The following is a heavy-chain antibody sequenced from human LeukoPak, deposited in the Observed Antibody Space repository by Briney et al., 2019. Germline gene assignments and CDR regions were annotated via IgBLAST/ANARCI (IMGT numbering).Heavy chain of an antibody. V-gene: IGHV4-59*08. J-gene: IGHJ4*02. Sequence: SETLSLTCTVSGGSISSYYWSWIRQPPGKGLEWIGYIYYSGSTNYNPSLKSRVTISVDTSKNQFSLKLSSVTAADTAVYYCASGKGQHLFDYWGQGTLVTVSS. CDR2: IYYSGST. D-gene: IGHD4-23*01. CDR3: ASGKGQHLFDY. CDR1: GGSISSYY.